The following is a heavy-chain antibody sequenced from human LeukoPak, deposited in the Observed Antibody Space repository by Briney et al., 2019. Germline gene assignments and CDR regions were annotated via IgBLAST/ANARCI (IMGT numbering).Heavy chain of an antibody. V-gene: IGHV1-69*13. Sequence: GASVTVSCTASGGTFSSYAISWVRQAPGQGLEWMGGIIPIFGTANYAQKFQGRVTITADESTSTAYMELSSLRSEDTAVYYCARVSYSITMVRGVINHPGGNYYFDYWGQGTLVTVSS. D-gene: IGHD3-10*01. J-gene: IGHJ4*02. CDR3: ARVSYSITMVRGVINHPGGNYYFDY. CDR2: IIPIFGTA. CDR1: GGTFSSYA.